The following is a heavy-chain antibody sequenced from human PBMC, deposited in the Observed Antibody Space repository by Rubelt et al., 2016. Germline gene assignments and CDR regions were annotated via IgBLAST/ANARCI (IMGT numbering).Heavy chain of an antibody. CDR2: T. Sequence: TNYNPSLKSRVTISVDTSKNQFSLKLSSVTAADTAVYYCARGGCSSTSCYLRAGKTSPGGSGSYYDYWGQGTLVTVSS. J-gene: IGHJ4*02. D-gene: IGHD2-2*01. CDR3: ARGGCSSTSCYLRAGKTSPGGSGSYYDY. V-gene: IGHV4-34*13.